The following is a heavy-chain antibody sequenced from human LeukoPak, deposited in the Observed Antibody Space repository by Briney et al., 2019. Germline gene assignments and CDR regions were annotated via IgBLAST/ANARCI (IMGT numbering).Heavy chain of an antibody. Sequence: ASVKVSCKASGYTFTSFYMHWVRQAPGQGLEWMGIIKPSGGDTSFAQKFQARVTLTRDTSTSTVYMELSSLTSEDTAVYYCARDWSESGIAVADYFDYWGQGTLVTVSS. V-gene: IGHV1-46*01. D-gene: IGHD6-19*01. CDR1: GYTFTSFY. CDR2: IKPSGGDT. J-gene: IGHJ4*02. CDR3: ARDWSESGIAVADYFDY.